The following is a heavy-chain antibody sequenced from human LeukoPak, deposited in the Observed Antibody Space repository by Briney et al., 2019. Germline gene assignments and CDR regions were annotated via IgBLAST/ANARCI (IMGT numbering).Heavy chain of an antibody. V-gene: IGHV4-38-2*01. D-gene: IGHD3-3*01. CDR1: GYSISSGYH. CDR2: IYHGGTT. Sequence: PSETLSLTCAVSGYSISSGYHWGWIRQPPGKGLEWIGSIYHGGTTYYNPSLKSRVTISVDTSKNQFSLKLSSVTAADTAVYYCARAIGYDFWTLYYFDYWGQGTLVTVS. J-gene: IGHJ4*02. CDR3: ARAIGYDFWTLYYFDY.